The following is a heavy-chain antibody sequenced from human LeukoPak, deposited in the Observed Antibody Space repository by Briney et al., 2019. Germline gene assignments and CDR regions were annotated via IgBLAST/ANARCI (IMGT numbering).Heavy chain of an antibody. Sequence: ASVTVSCTASGYTFTSYGISWVRQAPGQGLEWMGWISAYNGNTNYAQKLQGRVTITTDTSTSTAYMELRSLRSDDTAVYYCARDQLSLALDYYDSSGYYYWGQGTLVTVSS. V-gene: IGHV1-18*01. CDR3: ARDQLSLALDYYDSSGYYY. J-gene: IGHJ4*02. D-gene: IGHD3-22*01. CDR1: GYTFTSYG. CDR2: ISAYNGNT.